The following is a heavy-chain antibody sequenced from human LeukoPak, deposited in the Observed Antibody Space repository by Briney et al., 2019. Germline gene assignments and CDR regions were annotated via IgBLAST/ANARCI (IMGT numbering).Heavy chain of an antibody. CDR3: ARDGHMASALYYFGY. J-gene: IGHJ4*02. D-gene: IGHD6-6*01. CDR2: INPSGGST. V-gene: IGHV1-46*01. Sequence: ASVKVSCKASGYTFTSYSMHWVRQAPGQGLEWMGIINPSGGSTTYAQKFQGRVTMTRDTSTSTVYMELSSLRSEDTAVYYCARDGHMASALYYFGYWGQGTLVTVSS. CDR1: GYTFTSYS.